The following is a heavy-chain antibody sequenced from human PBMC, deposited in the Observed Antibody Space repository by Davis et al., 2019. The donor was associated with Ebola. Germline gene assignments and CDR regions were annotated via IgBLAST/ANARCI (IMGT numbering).Heavy chain of an antibody. Sequence: GGSLRLSGAASGFVFSSYVMSWVRRAPGKGLEWVSTLGLSADTYYAESVKGRFTISRDNSKNTLHLQMNSLRVEDTAIYYCAKDTTNVWFDVWGQGTMVTVSS. CDR2: LGLSADT. CDR1: GFVFSSYV. V-gene: IGHV3-23*01. D-gene: IGHD1-26*01. CDR3: AKDTTNVWFDV. J-gene: IGHJ3*01.